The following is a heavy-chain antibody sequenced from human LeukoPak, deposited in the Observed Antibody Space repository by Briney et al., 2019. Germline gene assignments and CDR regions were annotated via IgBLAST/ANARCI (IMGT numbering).Heavy chain of an antibody. Sequence: GGSLRLSCAASGFTFSSYAMHCVRQAPGKGQEWVAVISYDGSKKYYADSVKGRFTISRDNAKNSLYLQMNSLRAKDTALYYCARDYYDSSGSSWFDPWGQGTLVTVSS. J-gene: IGHJ5*02. V-gene: IGHV3-30*04. CDR2: ISYDGSKK. CDR3: ARDYYDSSGSSWFDP. D-gene: IGHD3-22*01. CDR1: GFTFSSYA.